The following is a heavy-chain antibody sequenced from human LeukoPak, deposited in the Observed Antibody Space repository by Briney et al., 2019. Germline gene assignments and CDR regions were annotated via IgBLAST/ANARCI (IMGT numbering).Heavy chain of an antibody. CDR2: IYTSGST. J-gene: IGHJ6*02. D-gene: IGHD3-3*01. Sequence: SETLSLTCTVSGGSISSYYWSWIRQPAGKGLGWIGRIYTSGSTNYNPSLKSRVTMSVDTSKNQFSLKLSSVTAADTAVYYCARDTHQYYDFWSGFGFSLVGMDVWGQGTTVTVSS. CDR1: GGSISSYY. CDR3: ARDTHQYYDFWSGFGFSLVGMDV. V-gene: IGHV4-4*07.